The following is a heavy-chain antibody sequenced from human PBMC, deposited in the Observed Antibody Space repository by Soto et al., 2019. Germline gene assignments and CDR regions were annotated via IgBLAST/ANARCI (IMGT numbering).Heavy chain of an antibody. J-gene: IGHJ6*02. CDR3: ATPGLVVSTANGMDV. Sequence: QVQLVQSGAEVKKPGASVKVSCKASGYTFTGYYMHWVRQAPGQGLEWMGWINPNSGGTNYAQKFQGRVTMTRDTSISTAYMELSRLRSDDTAVYYCATPGLVVSTANGMDVWGQGTTVTVSS. D-gene: IGHD6-19*01. CDR1: GYTFTGYY. CDR2: INPNSGGT. V-gene: IGHV1-2*02.